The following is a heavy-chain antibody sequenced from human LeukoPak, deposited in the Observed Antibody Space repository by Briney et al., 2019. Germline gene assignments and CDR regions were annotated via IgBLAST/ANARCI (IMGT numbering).Heavy chain of an antibody. CDR1: GYTFTSYG. CDR3: ARSREVATRPISIDY. Sequence: ASVKVSCKASGYTFTSYGISWVRQAPGQGLEWMGWIRAYNGNTNYAQKLQGRVTMTTDTSTSTAYMELRSLRSDDTAVYYCARSREVATRPISIDYWGQGTLVTVSS. CDR2: IRAYNGNT. V-gene: IGHV1-18*01. D-gene: IGHD5-12*01. J-gene: IGHJ4*02.